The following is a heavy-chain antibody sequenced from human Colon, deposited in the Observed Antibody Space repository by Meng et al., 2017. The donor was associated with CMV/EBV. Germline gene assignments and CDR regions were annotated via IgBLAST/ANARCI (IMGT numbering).Heavy chain of an antibody. CDR3: ARDFQLGDGDAPYYFDS. V-gene: IGHV3-21*06. CDR2: ISSRSSHI. CDR1: GFSFNDYG. D-gene: IGHD5-24*01. Sequence: GESLKISCVASGFSFNDYGMNWVRQAPGKGPEWVSSISSRSSHINYGDSVKGRFTISRDNDQNSVFLQMDSLRAEDTAIYYCARDFQLGDGDAPYYFDSWGQGTLVTVSS. J-gene: IGHJ4*02.